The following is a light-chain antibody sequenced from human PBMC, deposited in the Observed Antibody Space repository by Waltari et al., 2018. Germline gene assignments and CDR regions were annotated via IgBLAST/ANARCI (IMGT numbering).Light chain of an antibody. J-gene: IGLJ1*01. CDR3: SSYTTGSTRYV. V-gene: IGLV2-14*03. Sequence: QSALTQPASVSGSPGQSITISCTGTSSDIGAYNFVSWYQKPPGKAPKVMIYDVNNRPSGVSSRFSGSKSGNTASPTISGLQAEDEADYYCSSYTTGSTRYVFGSGTKVTVL. CDR2: DVN. CDR1: SSDIGAYNF.